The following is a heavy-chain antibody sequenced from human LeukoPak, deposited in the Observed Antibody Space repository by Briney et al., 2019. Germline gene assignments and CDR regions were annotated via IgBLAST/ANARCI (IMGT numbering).Heavy chain of an antibody. Sequence: GGSLRLSCAASGFTFSSYSMNWVRQAPGKGLEWVSFISSSSSYIYYADSVKGRFTISRDNAKNSLYLQMNSLRAEDTAVYYCARDLEIGSGSYYNFDYWGQGTLVTVSS. CDR1: GFTFSSYS. D-gene: IGHD3-10*01. CDR3: ARDLEIGSGSYYNFDY. V-gene: IGHV3-21*01. J-gene: IGHJ4*02. CDR2: ISSSSSYI.